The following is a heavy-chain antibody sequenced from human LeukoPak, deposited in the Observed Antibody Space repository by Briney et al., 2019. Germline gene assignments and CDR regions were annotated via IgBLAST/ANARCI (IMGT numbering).Heavy chain of an antibody. J-gene: IGHJ4*02. CDR1: GFTFSSYA. D-gene: IGHD4-17*01. CDR2: ITTDGGTT. Sequence: GGPLRLSCSASGFTFSSYAMHWVRQAPGKGLDYVSTITTDGGTTYYADSMKGRFTISRDNSKNTLYLQMSSLRPEDTALYYCVTSGVTNIEGGLDYWGQGTLVTVSS. CDR3: VTSGVTNIEGGLDY. V-gene: IGHV3-64D*09.